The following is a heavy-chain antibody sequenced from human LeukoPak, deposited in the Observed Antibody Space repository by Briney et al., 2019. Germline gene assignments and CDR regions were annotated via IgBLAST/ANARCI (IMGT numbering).Heavy chain of an antibody. D-gene: IGHD3-22*01. CDR1: GFTFSTYW. J-gene: IGHJ4*02. CDR2: INQGGSEK. V-gene: IGHV3-7*04. CDR3: ARIYDNSGYYDY. Sequence: PGGSLRLSCAASGFTFSTYWMSWVRQAPGKGLEWVANINQGGSEKYYVDSVKGRFTISRDNAKNSLYLQMNSLRAEDTAVYYCARIYDNSGYYDYWGRGTLVTVSS.